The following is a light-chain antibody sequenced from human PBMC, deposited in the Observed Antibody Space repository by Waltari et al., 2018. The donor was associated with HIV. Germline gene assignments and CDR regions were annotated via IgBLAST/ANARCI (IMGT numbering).Light chain of an antibody. CDR2: AVA. J-gene: IGLJ2*01. CDR1: PRDIAAFTY. Sequence: QSALTQPASVSGSPGQSLTISCTGPPRDIAAFTYVSWYQQHAGDAPKLIFFAVAYLPSAFSHRFSASKSGNSASLTISDLQAEHEASYFCTSSPSTHFLPFGGGT. CDR3: TSSPSTHFLP. V-gene: IGLV2-14*03.